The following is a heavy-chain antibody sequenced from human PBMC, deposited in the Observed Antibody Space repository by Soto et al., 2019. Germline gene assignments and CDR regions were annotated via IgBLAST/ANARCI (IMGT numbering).Heavy chain of an antibody. CDR2: IIPVFGTT. Sequence: SVEVPVEASGDSFGRYAVRWVRQARGQALEWMGAIIPVFGTTNYTQKFQGRVTITADDSTAMAYMDLGRLRSVATAVYYCAREPVGRLAPWGEGTLVTVSS. CDR1: GDSFGRYA. J-gene: IGHJ5*02. D-gene: IGHD3-16*01. CDR3: AREPVGRLAP. V-gene: IGHV1-69*13.